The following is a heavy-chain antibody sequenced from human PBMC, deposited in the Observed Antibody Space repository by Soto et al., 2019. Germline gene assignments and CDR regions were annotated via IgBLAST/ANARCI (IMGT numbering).Heavy chain of an antibody. CDR2: INAGNGNT. CDR1: GYTFTSYA. CDR3: AAPSGYSYGWDFDY. Sequence: ASVKVSCKASGYTFTSYAMHWVRQAPGQRLEWMGWINAGNGNTKYSQKFQGRVTITRDTSASTAYMELSSLRSEDTAVYYCAAPSGYSYGWDFDYWGKGTLVTVSS. V-gene: IGHV1-3*01. J-gene: IGHJ4*02. D-gene: IGHD5-18*01.